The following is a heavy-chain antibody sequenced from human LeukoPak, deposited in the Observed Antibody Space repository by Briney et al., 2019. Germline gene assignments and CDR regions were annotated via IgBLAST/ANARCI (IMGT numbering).Heavy chain of an antibody. V-gene: IGHV3-72*01. CDR3: VRGRNSFDV. CDR2: SKARSYGT. Sequence: PGGSLRLSCAASGFSFSQHYMDWVRQGPGKGLEWIGRSKARSYGTEYAASVRGRFTISRDTSKDSLYLQMNSLITEDTAIYYCVRGRNSFDVWGQGAIVTVSS. CDR1: GFSFSQHY. J-gene: IGHJ3*01.